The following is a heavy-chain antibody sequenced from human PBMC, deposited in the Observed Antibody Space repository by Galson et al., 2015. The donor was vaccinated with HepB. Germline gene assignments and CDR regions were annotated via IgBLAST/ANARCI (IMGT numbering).Heavy chain of an antibody. D-gene: IGHD3-10*01. CDR1: GGFISNGGYY. Sequence: TLSLTCTVSGGFISNGGYYWTWIRQHPGKGLEWIGYIYYSGNTYYNPSLKSRVTISLDTSENQVSLKLDSVTAADTAVYYCTRASVFVRAVIIPRWFDPWGQGTLVTVSS. CDR3: TRASVFVRAVIIPRWFDP. V-gene: IGHV4-31*03. J-gene: IGHJ5*02. CDR2: IYYSGNT.